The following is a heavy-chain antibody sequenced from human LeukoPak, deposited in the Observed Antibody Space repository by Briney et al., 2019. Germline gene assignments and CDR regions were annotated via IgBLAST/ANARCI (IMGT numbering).Heavy chain of an antibody. V-gene: IGHV1-18*01. CDR3: ARESYGP. CDR1: GYTFTSYG. Sequence: ASVKVSCKASGYTFTSYGISWVRQAPGQGLEWMGWISAYNGDTNYAQKLQGRVTMTRDTSISTAYMELSRLRSDDTAVYYCARESYGPWGQGTLVTVSS. CDR2: ISAYNGDT. D-gene: IGHD1-26*01. J-gene: IGHJ5*02.